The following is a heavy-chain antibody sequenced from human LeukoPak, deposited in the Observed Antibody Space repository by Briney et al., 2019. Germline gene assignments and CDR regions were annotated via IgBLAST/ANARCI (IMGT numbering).Heavy chain of an antibody. J-gene: IGHJ6*02. CDR1: GGSISSYY. V-gene: IGHV4-59*01. CDR3: ARVIEHYDFWSGYPAYGMDV. D-gene: IGHD3-3*01. Sequence: SETLSLTCTVSGGSISSYYWSWIRQPPGKGLEWIGYIYYSGSTNYNPSLKSRVTISVDTSKNQFSLKLSSVTAADTAVYYCARVIEHYDFWSGYPAYGMDVWGQGTTVTVSS. CDR2: IYYSGST.